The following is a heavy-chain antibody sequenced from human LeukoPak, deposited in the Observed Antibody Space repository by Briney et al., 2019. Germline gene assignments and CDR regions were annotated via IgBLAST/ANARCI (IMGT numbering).Heavy chain of an antibody. J-gene: IGHJ5*02. V-gene: IGHV5-51*01. Sequence: GESLKISCQGSGYSFSDYWIGWVRPMPGKGLEWMAVIYPGDSRTRYNPSFQSQVTISVDKSINTAYLKWSSLKASDTALYYCACRMFASNWFQPWGQGTLVTASS. CDR1: GYSFSDYW. CDR2: IYPGDSRT. D-gene: IGHD3-10*02. CDR3: ACRMFASNWFQP.